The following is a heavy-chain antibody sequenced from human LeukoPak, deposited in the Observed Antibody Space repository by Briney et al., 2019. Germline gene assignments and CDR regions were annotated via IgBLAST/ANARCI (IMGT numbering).Heavy chain of an antibody. V-gene: IGHV5-51*01. Sequence: GESLKISCRGSGYSFTTYWIGWVRQMPGKGLEWMGIIYAGDSDTRYSPSFQGQVTISADKSFSTAYLQWSSLKASDTAMYYCARLRYSSSWDFDYWGQETLVTVSS. CDR2: IYAGDSDT. J-gene: IGHJ4*02. D-gene: IGHD6-13*01. CDR3: ARLRYSSSWDFDY. CDR1: GYSFTTYW.